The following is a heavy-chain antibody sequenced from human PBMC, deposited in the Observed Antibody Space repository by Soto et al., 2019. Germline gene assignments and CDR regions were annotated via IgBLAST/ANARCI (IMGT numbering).Heavy chain of an antibody. CDR1: GYTFASSG. Sequence: QVQLVQSGAEVKKPGASVKVSCKTSGYTFASSGISWVRQAPGQGLEWMGWISAYKRNTNYAQKLQGRLTMTTDSSTGTASMELRSLRSDDPAVYYCARVYGSGTQSPFFFDYWGQGTLVTVSS. J-gene: IGHJ4*02. CDR3: ARVYGSGTQSPFFFDY. D-gene: IGHD3-10*01. CDR2: ISAYKRNT. V-gene: IGHV1-18*04.